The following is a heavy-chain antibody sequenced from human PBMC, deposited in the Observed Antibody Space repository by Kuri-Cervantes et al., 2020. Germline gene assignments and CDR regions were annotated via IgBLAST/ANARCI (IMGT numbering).Heavy chain of an antibody. CDR2: IYYSGST. D-gene: IGHD1-26*01. V-gene: IGHV4-59*01. J-gene: IGHJ6*03. Sequence: GSLRLSCTVSSGPIISYYWSWVRQPPGKGLEWIGYIYYSGSTNYNPSLKSRVTISVDTSKNQFSLKLSSVTAADTAVYYCARDGSTDSPIKPYYYMDVWGKGTTVTVSS. CDR3: ARDGSTDSPIKPYYYMDV. CDR1: SGPIISYY.